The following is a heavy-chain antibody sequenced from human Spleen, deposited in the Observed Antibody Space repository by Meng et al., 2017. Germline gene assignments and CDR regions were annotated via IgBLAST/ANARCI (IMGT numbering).Heavy chain of an antibody. J-gene: IGHJ4*02. CDR2: VDTEGNSA. CDR3: ARSYYYDSSGYSPFAY. CDR1: GFTFSTYW. V-gene: IGHV3-74*01. Sequence: GGSLRLSCVASGFTFSTYWMHWVRLVPGKGLVWVAHVDTEGNSAAYAGSVRGRFTISRDNAKNSLYLQMNSLRVEDTAVYYCARSYYYDSSGYSPFAYWGQGTLVTVSS. D-gene: IGHD3-22*01.